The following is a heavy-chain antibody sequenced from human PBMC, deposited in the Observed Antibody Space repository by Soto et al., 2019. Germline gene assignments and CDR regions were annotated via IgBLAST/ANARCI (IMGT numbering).Heavy chain of an antibody. J-gene: IGHJ6*02. CDR2: MNPSSANT. Sequence: QVQLVQSGAEVKESGASVKVSCKASRYTFISYDINWVRQAPGQGLEWMGWMNPSSANTGYAQKFQGRISMTRNTSMNTAYMELHSLTSEDTAVYYCTRGQEVWWNAGPLGLHGLDVWGQGTTVTVSS. CDR3: TRGQEVWWNAGPLGLHGLDV. CDR1: RYTFISYD. V-gene: IGHV1-8*01. D-gene: IGHD3-16*01.